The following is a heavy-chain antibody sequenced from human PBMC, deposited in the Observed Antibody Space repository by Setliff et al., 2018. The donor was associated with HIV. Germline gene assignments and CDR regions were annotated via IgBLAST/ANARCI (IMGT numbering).Heavy chain of an antibody. D-gene: IGHD3-9*01. CDR3: ARGHDNKYYY. CDR2: ISTTGST. V-gene: IGHV4-61*09. CDR1: GDSISSGSYF. J-gene: IGHJ6*01. Sequence: SETLSLTCTVSGDSISSGSYFWIWIRQPAGKRLEWIGHISTTGSTNYNPSLKSRVIMSVDTSRNQFSLKLSSVTAADTAVYYCARGHDNKYYY.